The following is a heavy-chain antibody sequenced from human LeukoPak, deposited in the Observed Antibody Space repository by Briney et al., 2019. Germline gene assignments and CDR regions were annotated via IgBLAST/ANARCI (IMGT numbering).Heavy chain of an antibody. CDR2: ISSNGGST. J-gene: IGHJ4*02. Sequence: PGGSLRLSCSASGFTFSSYAMHWVRQAPGKGLEYVSAISSNGGSTYYADSVKGRFTISRDNSKNTLYLQMSSLRAEDTAVYYCVKDPAIVGATFDYWGQGTLVTVSS. CDR3: VKDPAIVGATFDY. D-gene: IGHD1-26*01. V-gene: IGHV3-64D*06. CDR1: GFTFSSYA.